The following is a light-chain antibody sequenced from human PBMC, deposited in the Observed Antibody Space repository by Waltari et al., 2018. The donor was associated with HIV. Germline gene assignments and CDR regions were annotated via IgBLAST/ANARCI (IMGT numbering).Light chain of an antibody. Sequence: QSVLTQPPSVSGAPGQRVTISCSGSSSNIGSGYDVHWYQRLPGTAPKLLIYAHSNRPSGVPYRFSGSKSGTSASRAITGLQAEDEADDYCQSYDSSLSGWVFGGGTKLTVL. CDR3: QSYDSSLSGWV. CDR1: SSNIGSGYD. CDR2: AHS. V-gene: IGLV1-40*01. J-gene: IGLJ3*02.